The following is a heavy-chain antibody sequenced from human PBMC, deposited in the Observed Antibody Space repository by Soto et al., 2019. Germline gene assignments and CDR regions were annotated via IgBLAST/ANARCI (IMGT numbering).Heavy chain of an antibody. CDR3: AKESASGLDV. V-gene: IGHV3-23*01. D-gene: IGHD3-10*01. Sequence: GGSLRLSCAASGFTFSTYAMSWVRQAPGKGLEWVSAISGNGDITYYTDSVKGRFTISRDNSKNTLYLEMNSLRAGDTAVYYCAKESASGLDVWGQGTTVTVYS. CDR2: ISGNGDIT. CDR1: GFTFSTYA. J-gene: IGHJ6*02.